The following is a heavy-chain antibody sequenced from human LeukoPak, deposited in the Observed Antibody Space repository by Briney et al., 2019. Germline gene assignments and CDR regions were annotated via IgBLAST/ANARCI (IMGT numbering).Heavy chain of an antibody. CDR3: AREKSTMYFDF. CDR1: GGGFSTYT. J-gene: IGHJ4*02. Sequence: SVKVSCKASGGGFSTYTFAWVRQAPGEGLEWVGGIIPTFGTPSYAQKFQDRVTITADDSTTTAYMELSSLTSDDTAIYYCAREKSTMYFDFWGQGTLVTVSS. V-gene: IGHV1-69*13. D-gene: IGHD5-24*01. CDR2: IIPTFGTP.